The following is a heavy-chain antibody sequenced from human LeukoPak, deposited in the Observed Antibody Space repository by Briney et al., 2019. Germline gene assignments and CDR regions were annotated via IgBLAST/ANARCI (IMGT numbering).Heavy chain of an antibody. CDR1: GFTFSSYS. Sequence: PGGSLRLSCAASGFTFSSYSMNWVRQAPGQGLEWVSAISGSGGRYYAESVKGRFTISRDNSKNTLYLQMNSLRAEDTAVYYCAKVGDYVGVYAPIDYWGQGTLVTVSS. J-gene: IGHJ4*02. CDR2: ISGSGGR. D-gene: IGHD4-23*01. V-gene: IGHV3-23*01. CDR3: AKVGDYVGVYAPIDY.